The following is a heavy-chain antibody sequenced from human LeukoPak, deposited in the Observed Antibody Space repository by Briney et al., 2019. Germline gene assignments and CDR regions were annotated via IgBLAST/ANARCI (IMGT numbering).Heavy chain of an antibody. CDR3: ARDVRPAAAIPTYDY. V-gene: IGHV3-48*03. D-gene: IGHD2-2*02. Sequence: GGSLRLSCAASGFTFSSYEMNWARQAPGKGLEWVSYINSDGKTIFYADSVKGRFTISRDNAKNSLYLRMNSLRAEDTAVYYCARDVRPAAAIPTYDYWGQGTLVTVSS. CDR1: GFTFSSYE. J-gene: IGHJ4*02. CDR2: INSDGKTI.